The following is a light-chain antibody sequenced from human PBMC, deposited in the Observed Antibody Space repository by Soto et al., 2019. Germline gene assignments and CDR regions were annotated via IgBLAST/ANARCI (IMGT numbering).Light chain of an antibody. Sequence: EIVLTQSPATLSLSPGERATLSCRASQSISSHLAWYQQKPGQAPRVLIYDASNRVTGIPARFSGSGSGTDFTLTISNLEPEDFAIYYCQQRAHWPRGTFDQGTKLEIK. J-gene: IGKJ2*01. V-gene: IGKV3-11*01. CDR1: QSISSH. CDR2: DAS. CDR3: QQRAHWPRGT.